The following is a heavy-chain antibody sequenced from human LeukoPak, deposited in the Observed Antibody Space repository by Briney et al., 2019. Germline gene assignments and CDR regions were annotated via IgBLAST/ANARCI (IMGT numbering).Heavy chain of an antibody. CDR3: ARDRASSGWYRDY. D-gene: IGHD6-19*01. CDR1: GGTFSSYA. Sequence: SVKVSCKASGGTFSSYAISWVRQAPGQGLEWMGRIIPILGIANYAQKFQGRVTITADKSTSTAYMELSSLRSEDTAVYYCARDRASSGWYRDYWGQGTLVTVSS. CDR2: IIPILGIA. V-gene: IGHV1-69*04. J-gene: IGHJ4*02.